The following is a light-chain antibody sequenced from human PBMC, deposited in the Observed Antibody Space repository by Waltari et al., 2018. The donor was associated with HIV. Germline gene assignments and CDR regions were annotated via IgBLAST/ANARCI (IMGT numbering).Light chain of an antibody. CDR1: SSNIGNNA. J-gene: IGLJ2*01. CDR2: YDD. CDR3: AAWDDSLNGVV. Sequence: QSVLTQPPSVSEAPRQRVTISCSGSSSNIGNNAVNWYQQLPGKPPKLLIYYDDRLASGVSDQFSGSKSGTSAALAIMGLQSEDESDYYCAAWDDSLNGVVFGGGTKLTVL. V-gene: IGLV1-36*01.